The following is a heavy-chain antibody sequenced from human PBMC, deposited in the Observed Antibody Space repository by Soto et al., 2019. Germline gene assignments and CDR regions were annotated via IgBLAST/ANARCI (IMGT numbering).Heavy chain of an antibody. CDR2: INHSGST. D-gene: IGHD4-17*01. V-gene: IGHV4-34*01. CDR1: GGSFSGYY. CDR3: ARGRPMTTVTGPPLDY. Sequence: SETLSLTCAVYGGSFSGYYWSWIRQPPGKGLEWIGEINHSGSTNYNPSLKSRVTISVDTSKNQFSLKPSSVTAADTAVYYCARGRPMTTVTGPPLDYWGQGTLVTVSS. J-gene: IGHJ4*02.